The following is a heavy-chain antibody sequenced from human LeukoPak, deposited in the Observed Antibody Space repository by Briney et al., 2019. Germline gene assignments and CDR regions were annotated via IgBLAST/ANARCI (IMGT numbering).Heavy chain of an antibody. CDR3: ATGWYCTNGVCYTLSDYYGMDV. J-gene: IGHJ6*02. CDR2: INPNSGGT. D-gene: IGHD2-8*01. V-gene: IGHV1-2*06. Sequence: ASVEVSCKASGYTFTGYYMHWVRQAPGQGLEWMGRINPNSGGTNYAQKFQGRVTTTRDTSISTVYMELSSLRSEDTAVYYCATGWYCTNGVCYTLSDYYGMDVWGQGTTVTVSS. CDR1: GYTFTGYY.